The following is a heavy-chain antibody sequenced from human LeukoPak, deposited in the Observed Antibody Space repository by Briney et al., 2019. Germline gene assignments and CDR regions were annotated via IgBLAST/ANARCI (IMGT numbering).Heavy chain of an antibody. Sequence: GGSLRLSCADSGFAFSSDWMHCVRQAPGKGLVWVSRINSDGSSTTYADSVKGRFTISRDNAKNTLYLQMNSLRAEDTALYYCASRWLYSDPRGRSTLVTVSS. D-gene: IGHD3-9*01. J-gene: IGHJ2*01. CDR1: GFAFSSDW. CDR2: INSDGSST. CDR3: ASRWLYSDP. V-gene: IGHV3-74*03.